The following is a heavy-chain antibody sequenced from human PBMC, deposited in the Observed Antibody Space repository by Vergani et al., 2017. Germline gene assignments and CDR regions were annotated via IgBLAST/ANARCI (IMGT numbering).Heavy chain of an antibody. J-gene: IGHJ4*02. Sequence: EVQLVQSGAEVKKPGESLKISCKGSGYSFTSYWIGWVRQMPGKGLEWMGIIYPGDSDTRYSPSFQGQVTISADKSISTAYLQWSSLKASDTAMYYCARDGKRDGIILRYFDWLLGEFDYWGQGTLVTVSS. CDR1: GYSFTSYW. CDR3: ARDGKRDGIILRYFDWLLGEFDY. D-gene: IGHD3-9*01. CDR2: IYPGDSDT. V-gene: IGHV5-51*01.